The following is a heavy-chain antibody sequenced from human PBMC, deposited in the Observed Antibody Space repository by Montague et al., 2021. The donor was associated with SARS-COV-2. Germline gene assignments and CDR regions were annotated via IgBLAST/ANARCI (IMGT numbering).Heavy chain of an antibody. CDR2: MYETGNM. CDR1: SGSLSNYY. CDR3: ARNMAC. J-gene: IGHJ4*02. Sequence: LCLTCTVSSGSLSNYYWSWIRQSPDKGLEWIGYMYETGNMIYNPSLRSRVSISADTSKSQFSLRLTSVTAADSARYYCARNMACWGQGTHVTVSS. D-gene: IGHD2/OR15-2a*01. V-gene: IGHV4-59*01.